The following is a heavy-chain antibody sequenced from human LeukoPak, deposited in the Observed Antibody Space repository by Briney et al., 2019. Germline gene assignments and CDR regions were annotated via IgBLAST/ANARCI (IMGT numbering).Heavy chain of an antibody. CDR2: IYYSGRT. V-gene: IGHV4-59*08. D-gene: IGHD4-17*01. CDR1: GGXISSYY. Sequence: SETLSLTCTVSGGXISSYYCSWIRQPPGKGLEWIGYIYYSGRTNYNPSLKSRVTMSVDTSKNQFSLKLSSVTAADTAVYYCAALGDYAPIGLDYWGQGTLVTVSS. J-gene: IGHJ4*02. CDR3: AALGDYAPIGLDY.